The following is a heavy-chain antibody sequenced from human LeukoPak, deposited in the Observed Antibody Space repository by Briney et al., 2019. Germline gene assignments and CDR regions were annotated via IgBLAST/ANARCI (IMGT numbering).Heavy chain of an antibody. D-gene: IGHD6-13*01. CDR2: IYYSGST. Sequence: SETLSLTCTVSGGSISSYYWSWIRQPPGKGLEWIGYIYYSGSTNYNPSLKSRVTISVDTSKNQFSLKLSSVTAADTAVYYCARVGIAAAGTFDPWGQGTLDTVSS. CDR3: ARVGIAAAGTFDP. V-gene: IGHV4-59*01. J-gene: IGHJ5*02. CDR1: GGSISSYY.